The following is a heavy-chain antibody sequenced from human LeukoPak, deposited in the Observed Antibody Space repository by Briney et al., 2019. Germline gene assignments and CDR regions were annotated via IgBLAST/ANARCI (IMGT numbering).Heavy chain of an antibody. CDR3: ARAEKITGTTSWFDP. CDR2: INPNSGGT. D-gene: IGHD1-20*01. CDR1: GYTFTGYY. J-gene: IGHJ5*02. V-gene: IGHV1-2*02. Sequence: ASVKVSCKASGYTFTGYYMHWVRQAPGQGLEWMGWINPNSGGTNFAQKFQGRVTMTRDTSISTAYMELSRLRSDDTAVYYCARAEKITGTTSWFDPWGQGTLVTVSS.